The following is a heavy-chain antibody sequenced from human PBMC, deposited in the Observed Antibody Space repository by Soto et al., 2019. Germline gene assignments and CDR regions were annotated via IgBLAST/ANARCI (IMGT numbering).Heavy chain of an antibody. Sequence: GSLRLSCAASGFTFSDYYMSWIRQAPGKGLEWVSYISSSSSYTNYADSVKGRFTISRDNAKNSLYLQMNSLRAEDTAVYYCARTTTRDTIFGVGGYYYGMDVWGQGTTVTVSS. CDR1: GFTFSDYY. D-gene: IGHD3-3*01. V-gene: IGHV3-11*06. CDR3: ARTTTRDTIFGVGGYYYGMDV. CDR2: ISSSSSYT. J-gene: IGHJ6*02.